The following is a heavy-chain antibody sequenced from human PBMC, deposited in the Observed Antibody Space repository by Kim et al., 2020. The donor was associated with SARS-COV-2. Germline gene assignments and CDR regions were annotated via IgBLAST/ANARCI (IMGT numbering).Heavy chain of an antibody. D-gene: IGHD2-2*01. V-gene: IGHV1-18*01. CDR1: GYTFTSYG. Sequence: ASVKVSCKASGYTFTSYGISWVRQAPGQGLEWMGWISAYNGNTNYAQKLQGRVTMTTDTSTSTAYMELRSLRSDDTAVYYCARKSTLLVVPAAKDAFDIWGQGTMVTVSS. J-gene: IGHJ3*02. CDR2: ISAYNGNT. CDR3: ARKSTLLVVPAAKDAFDI.